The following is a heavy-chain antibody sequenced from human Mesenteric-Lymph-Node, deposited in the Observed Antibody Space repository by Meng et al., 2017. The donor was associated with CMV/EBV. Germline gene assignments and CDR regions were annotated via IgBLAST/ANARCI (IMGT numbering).Heavy chain of an antibody. D-gene: IGHD3-9*01. Sequence: QVQLSQLGAGLCNPSEARSVTCSCDGWWFSGYYWNWIRQSPEKGMEWIGEINHSGSTTYNPSFTSRIIISVDTSTNQISLNMSSVTAADTAVYYCARGSSYGILTGYFDYWGQGALVTVSS. CDR2: INHSGST. CDR1: GWWFSGYY. J-gene: IGHJ4*02. V-gene: IGHV4-34*01. CDR3: ARGSSYGILTGYFDY.